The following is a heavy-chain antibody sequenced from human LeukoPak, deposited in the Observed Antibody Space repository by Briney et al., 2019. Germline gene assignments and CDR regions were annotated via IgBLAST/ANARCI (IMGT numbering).Heavy chain of an antibody. Sequence: GGSLRLSCAASGFTFSNYAMTWVRQAPGKGLEWVSGISWNSGSIGYADSVKGRFTISRDNAKNSLYLQMNSLRAEDTALYYCAKDIRAPIAVAGTLNAFDIWGQGTMVTVSS. CDR1: GFTFSNYA. V-gene: IGHV3-9*01. J-gene: IGHJ3*02. CDR2: ISWNSGSI. CDR3: AKDIRAPIAVAGTLNAFDI. D-gene: IGHD6-19*01.